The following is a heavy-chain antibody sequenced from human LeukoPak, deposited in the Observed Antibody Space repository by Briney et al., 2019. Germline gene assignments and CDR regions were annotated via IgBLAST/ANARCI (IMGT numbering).Heavy chain of an antibody. CDR1: GGTFSSYA. D-gene: IGHD1-26*01. CDR3: ARETIVGADFDY. Sequence: ASVKVSCKASGGTFSSYAISWVRQAPGQGLEWMGGIIPIFGTANYAQKFQGRVTITADKSTSTAYMELSRLRSDDTAVYYCARETIVGADFDYWGRGTLVTVSS. CDR2: IIPIFGTA. V-gene: IGHV1-69*06. J-gene: IGHJ4*02.